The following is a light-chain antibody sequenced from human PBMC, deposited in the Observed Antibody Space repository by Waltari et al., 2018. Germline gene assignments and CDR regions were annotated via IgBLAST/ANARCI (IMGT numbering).Light chain of an antibody. V-gene: IGLV1-36*01. CDR3: AAWDDSLKGVL. J-gene: IGLJ2*01. CDR2: ADD. Sequence: QSVLTQTPSVSEAPRQRVTISCSGSRSNIGNNAVNWYQPVPGKAPKLRVFADDLRPSGVSERFSGSKSGTSASLAISGLRSEDEGVYFCAAWDDSLKGVLFGGGTKLTVL. CDR1: RSNIGNNA.